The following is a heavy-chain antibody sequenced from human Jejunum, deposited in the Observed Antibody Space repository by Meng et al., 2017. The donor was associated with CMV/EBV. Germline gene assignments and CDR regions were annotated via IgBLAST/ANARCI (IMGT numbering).Heavy chain of an antibody. CDR1: FPFVDHY. D-gene: IGHD6-6*01. V-gene: IGHV3-72*01. CDR3: IRVKLGSSKYFDL. Sequence: FPFVDHYVVWVPQAPGKGLEWVARIKNKANSYSIDYAASVKGRFTISRDDSKNTLYLQMNSLKTDDTAVYYCIRVKLGSSKYFDLWGRGTLVTVSS. J-gene: IGHJ2*01. CDR2: IKNKANSYSI.